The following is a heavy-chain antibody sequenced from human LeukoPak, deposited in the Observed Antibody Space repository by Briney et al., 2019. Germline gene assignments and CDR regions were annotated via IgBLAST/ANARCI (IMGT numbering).Heavy chain of an antibody. J-gene: IGHJ4*02. CDR1: GFTFSSYS. CDR2: IKQDGSEK. D-gene: IGHD3-3*01. CDR3: VVIGEYYDFWSGYYQVDY. V-gene: IGHV3-7*01. Sequence: GGSLRLSCAASGFTFSSYSMNWVRQAPGKGLEWVANIKQDGSEKYYVDSVKGRFTISRDNAKNSLYLQMNSLRAEDTAVYYCVVIGEYYDFWSGYYQVDYWGQGTLVTVSS.